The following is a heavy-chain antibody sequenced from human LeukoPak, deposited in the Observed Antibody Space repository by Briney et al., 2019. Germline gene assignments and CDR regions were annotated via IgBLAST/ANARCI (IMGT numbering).Heavy chain of an antibody. V-gene: IGHV7-4-1*02. Sequence: GASVKVSCKASGYTFTSYAMNWVRQAPGQGLEWMGWINTNTGNPTYAQGFTGRFVFSLDTSVSTAYLQISSLKAEDTAVYYCARDAYKGGITIFGVGTFDPWGQGTLVTVSS. CDR1: GYTFTSYA. CDR2: INTNTGNP. J-gene: IGHJ5*02. CDR3: ARDAYKGGITIFGVGTFDP. D-gene: IGHD3-3*01.